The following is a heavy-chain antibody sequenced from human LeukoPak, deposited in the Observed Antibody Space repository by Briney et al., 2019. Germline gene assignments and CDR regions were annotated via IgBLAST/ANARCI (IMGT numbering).Heavy chain of an antibody. V-gene: IGHV3-48*03. J-gene: IGHJ5*02. Sequence: PGGSLRLSCAASGFTFNSYEMNWVRQAPGKGLEWVSYISSSGSTIYYADSVKGRFTISRDNAKNSLYLQMNSLRAEDTAVYYCARDSAFGDFWSGYYSSYNWFDPWGQGTLVTVSS. CDR2: ISSSGSTI. D-gene: IGHD3-3*01. CDR1: GFTFNSYE. CDR3: ARDSAFGDFWSGYYSSYNWFDP.